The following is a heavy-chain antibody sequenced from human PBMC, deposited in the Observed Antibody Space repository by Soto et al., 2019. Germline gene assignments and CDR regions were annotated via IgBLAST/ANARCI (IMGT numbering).Heavy chain of an antibody. D-gene: IGHD5-18*01. CDR1: GYPFTSYA. J-gene: IGHJ5*02. CDR3: ARDQTYSYGYSWFDH. CDR2: INAGNGNT. Sequence: GSVKVCFKASGYPFTSYAMHLVRQAPGQRLEWMGWINAGNGNTKYSQKFQGRVTITRDTSASTAYMELSSLRSEDTAVYYCARDQTYSYGYSWFDHSGQGTLVTVSS. V-gene: IGHV1-3*01.